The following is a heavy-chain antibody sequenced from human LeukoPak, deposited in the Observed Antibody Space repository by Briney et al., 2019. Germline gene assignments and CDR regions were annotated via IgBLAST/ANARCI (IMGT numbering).Heavy chain of an antibody. CDR1: GGSISSSSYY. CDR3: ARQNYDFWSGYYTGAYFDY. J-gene: IGHJ4*02. V-gene: IGHV4-39*01. Sequence: PSETLPLTCTVSGGSISSSSYYWGWLRQPPGRGLEWIGSIYYSGSTYYNPSLKSRVTISVDTSKNQFSLKLSSVTAADTAVYYCARQNYDFWSGYYTGAYFDYWGQGTLVTVSS. CDR2: IYYSGST. D-gene: IGHD3-3*01.